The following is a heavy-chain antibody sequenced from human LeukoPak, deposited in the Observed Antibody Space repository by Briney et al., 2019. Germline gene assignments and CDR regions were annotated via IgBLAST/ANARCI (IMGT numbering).Heavy chain of an antibody. J-gene: IGHJ6*02. CDR2: ISSSGNIM. V-gene: IGHV3-11*01. CDR1: GFIFSDYY. D-gene: IGHD3-10*01. CDR3: ARGYVGGFGELINYYYYGMDV. Sequence: PGGSLRLSCAASGFIFSDYYMNWIRQAPGKGLEWVSYISSSGNIMHYADSVKGRFTISRDNAKNSVYLQMNGLRAEDTAVYYCARGYVGGFGELINYYYYGMDVWGQGTTVTVSS.